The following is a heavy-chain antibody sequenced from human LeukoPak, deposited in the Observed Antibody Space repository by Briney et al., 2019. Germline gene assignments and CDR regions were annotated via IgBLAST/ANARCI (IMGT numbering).Heavy chain of an antibody. J-gene: IGHJ4*02. D-gene: IGHD6-13*01. Sequence: SETLSLTCTVSGGSISSYYWSWIRQPPGKGLEWIGYIYYSGSTNYNPSLKSRVTISVDTSKNQFSLKLSSVTAADTAVYYCARDDIAAAFFVWGQGTLVTVSS. CDR3: ARDDIAAAFFV. V-gene: IGHV4-59*12. CDR2: IYYSGST. CDR1: GGSISSYY.